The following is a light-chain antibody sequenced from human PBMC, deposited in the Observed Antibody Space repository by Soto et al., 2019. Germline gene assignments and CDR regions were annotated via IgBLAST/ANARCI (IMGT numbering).Light chain of an antibody. CDR3: QQLDSMPIT. J-gene: IGKJ5*01. CDR1: QGIRSY. CDR2: IAS. Sequence: DIQMTQSPSTLPASVGDRVTITCRASQGIRSYLAWYQQKPGEAPKLLISIASILQSGVPSRFSGSGSGTDFVLTISSLQPEDSATYYCQQLDSMPITFGQGTRLEI. V-gene: IGKV1-9*01.